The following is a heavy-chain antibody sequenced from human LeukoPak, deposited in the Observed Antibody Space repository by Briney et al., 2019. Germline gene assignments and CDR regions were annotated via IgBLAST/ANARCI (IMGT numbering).Heavy chain of an antibody. D-gene: IGHD6-19*01. CDR1: GFTFSSCG. V-gene: IGHV3-30*18. CDR2: ISPDGSGK. Sequence: AGGSLRLSCAASGFTFSSCGMHWVRQGPGKGLEWVAVISPDGSGKFYADSVKGRFTISRDNPMNTLFLQMNSLRGDDTAVYYCAKERGAFSAYDYWGQGTLVTVSS. J-gene: IGHJ4*02. CDR3: AKERGAFSAYDY.